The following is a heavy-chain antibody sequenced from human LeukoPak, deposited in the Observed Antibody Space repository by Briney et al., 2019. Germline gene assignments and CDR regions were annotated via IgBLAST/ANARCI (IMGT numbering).Heavy chain of an antibody. J-gene: IGHJ4*02. CDR1: GFTFRSYA. CDR2: ISGSGTNT. V-gene: IGHV3-23*01. CDR3: AKGSVPISSSSYFDY. Sequence: GGSLRLSCAASGFTFRSYAMNWVRQAPGKGLEWVSVISGSGTNTYYADSVKGRFTISRDNSKNTLFLQMHSLRAEDTAVYYCAKGSVPISSSSYFDYWGQGTLVTVSS. D-gene: IGHD6-13*01.